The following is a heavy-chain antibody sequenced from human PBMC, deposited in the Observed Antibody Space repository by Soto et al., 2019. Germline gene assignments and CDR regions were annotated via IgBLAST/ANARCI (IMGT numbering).Heavy chain of an antibody. CDR2: ISGDGDNT. J-gene: IGHJ6*02. D-gene: IGHD6-13*01. CDR3: ARVGEEQQMGSQDYYGMDV. CDR1: GFTFSNYP. V-gene: IGHV3-30-3*01. Sequence: PGGTLSLSCAASGFTFSNYPMQWVRQAPGKGLEWVSIISGDGDNTYYADSVKGRFTISRDNSKNTLYLQMNSLRAEDTAVYYCARVGEEQQMGSQDYYGMDVWGQGTTVTVSS.